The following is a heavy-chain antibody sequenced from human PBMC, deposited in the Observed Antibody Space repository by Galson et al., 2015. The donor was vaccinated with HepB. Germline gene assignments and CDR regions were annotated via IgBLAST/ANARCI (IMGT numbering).Heavy chain of an antibody. D-gene: IGHD1-7*01. J-gene: IGHJ5*02. CDR2: IWYDGSNK. CDR1: GFTFSSYG. CDR3: ARGITTGTTRGDWFDP. V-gene: IGHV3-33*01. Sequence: SLRLSCAASGFTFSSYGMHWVRQAPGKGLEWVAVIWYDGSNKYYADSVKGRFTISRDNSKNTLYLQMNSLRAEDTAVYYCARGITTGTTRGDWFDPWGQGTLVTVSS.